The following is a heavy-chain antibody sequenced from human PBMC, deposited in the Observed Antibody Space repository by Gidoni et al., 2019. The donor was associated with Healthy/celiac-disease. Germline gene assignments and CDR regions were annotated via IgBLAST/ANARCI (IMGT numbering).Heavy chain of an antibody. CDR1: GDSVSSNSAA. V-gene: IGHV6-1*01. D-gene: IGHD3-16*02. Sequence: QVQLQQSGPGLVKPSQTISLTCAISGDSVSSNSAAWNWIRQSPSRGLEWLGRTYYRSKWYNDYAVSVNSRITINPDTSKNQFSLQLNSVTPEDTAVYYCARDFSYDYIWGSYRYFDYWGQGTLVTVSS. CDR3: ARDFSYDYIWGSYRYFDY. J-gene: IGHJ4*02. CDR2: TYYRSKWYN.